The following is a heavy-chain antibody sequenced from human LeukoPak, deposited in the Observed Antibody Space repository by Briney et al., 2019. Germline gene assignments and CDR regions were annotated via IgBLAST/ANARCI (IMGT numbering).Heavy chain of an antibody. CDR1: GYTFTDFSDYY. Sequence: ASVSVSCRASGYTFTDFSDYYIHWVRQAPGQGLEWMGWINPNSGATYYAHKFQGRVTMTRDTSINTAYMELSRLTSDDTVVYFCVRVSTGWYFDYWGQGTLVSVSS. V-gene: IGHV1-2*02. CDR2: INPNSGAT. J-gene: IGHJ4*02. D-gene: IGHD6-19*01. CDR3: VRVSTGWYFDY.